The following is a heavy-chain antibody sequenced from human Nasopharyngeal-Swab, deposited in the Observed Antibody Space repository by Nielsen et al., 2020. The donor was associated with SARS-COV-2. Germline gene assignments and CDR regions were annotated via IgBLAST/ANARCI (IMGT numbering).Heavy chain of an antibody. Sequence: GSLRLSCTVSGGSISSSSDYWGWIRQPPGKGLEWIGSIYYSGSTYYNPSLKSRVTISVDTSKNQFSLKLSSLTAADTAVYYCAKQYYYYSSGYDPRSYYFYYWGQGTLVTVSS. CDR1: GGSISSSSDY. J-gene: IGHJ4*02. CDR2: IYYSGST. CDR3: AKQYYYYSSGYDPRSYYFYY. D-gene: IGHD3-22*01. V-gene: IGHV4-39*01.